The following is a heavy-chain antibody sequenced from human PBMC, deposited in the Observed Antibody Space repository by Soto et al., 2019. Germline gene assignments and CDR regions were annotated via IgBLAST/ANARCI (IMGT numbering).Heavy chain of an antibody. CDR3: MLGSGWKDFDY. Sequence: QLQLQESGPGLVKPSETLSLTCTVSGGSITSSSYYWGWIRQPPGKGLEWIGSIYYTGSTYYNPSLKSRVTISVDTSKNQFSLKLRSVTAADTAVDYCMLGSGWKDFDYWGQGTLVTVSS. CDR1: GGSITSSSYY. D-gene: IGHD3-22*01. J-gene: IGHJ4*02. V-gene: IGHV4-39*01. CDR2: IYYTGST.